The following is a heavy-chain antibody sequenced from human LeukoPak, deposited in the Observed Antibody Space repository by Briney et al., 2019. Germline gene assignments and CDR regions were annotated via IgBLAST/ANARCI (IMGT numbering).Heavy chain of an antibody. CDR3: AKRGVVIRVFLVGYHKEAYYFDS. D-gene: IGHD3-10*01. Sequence: GGSLRLSCAVSEITLSNYGMSWVRQAPGKGLEWVAGISGSGGGTNYADSVKGRFTISRDNPNNTLYLQMNSLRAEDTAVYSCAKRGVVIRVFLVGYHKEAYYFDSWGQGALVTVSS. V-gene: IGHV3-23*01. J-gene: IGHJ4*02. CDR1: EITLSNYG. CDR2: ISGSGGGT.